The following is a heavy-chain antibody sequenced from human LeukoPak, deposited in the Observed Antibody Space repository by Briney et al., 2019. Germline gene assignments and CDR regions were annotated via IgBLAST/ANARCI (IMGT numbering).Heavy chain of an antibody. Sequence: PGGSLRLSCAASGFTFSSYAMSWVRQAPGKGLEWVSAISGSGGSTYYADSVKGRSTISRDNSKNTLYLQMNSLRAEDTAVYYCANAVAGLGDFDYWGQGTLVTVSS. CDR3: ANAVAGLGDFDY. CDR2: ISGSGGST. CDR1: GFTFSSYA. V-gene: IGHV3-23*01. J-gene: IGHJ4*02. D-gene: IGHD6-19*01.